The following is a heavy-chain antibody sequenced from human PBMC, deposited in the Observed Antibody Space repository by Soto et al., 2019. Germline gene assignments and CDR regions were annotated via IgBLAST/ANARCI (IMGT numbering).Heavy chain of an antibody. CDR1: GGSITNYY. CDR3: ASHGFGPLHGLVDV. J-gene: IGHJ6*02. CDR2: INYDGYS. V-gene: IGHV4-59*08. D-gene: IGHD3-10*01. Sequence: QVQLQESGPGLVKPSETLSLTCTVSGGSITNYYCSWFRQPPGKGLEWIGYINYDGYSAYNLSLKRRVTLPMDASKTQFSLMLESVTATDTAVYYCASHGFGPLHGLVDVWGPGTTVIVSS.